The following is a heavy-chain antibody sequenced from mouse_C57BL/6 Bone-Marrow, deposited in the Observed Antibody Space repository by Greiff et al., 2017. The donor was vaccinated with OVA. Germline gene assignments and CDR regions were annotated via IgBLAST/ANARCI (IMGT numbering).Heavy chain of an antibody. CDR1: GFNIKDDY. V-gene: IGHV14-4*01. CDR2: IDPENGDT. J-gene: IGHJ2*01. CDR3: TTFITTVVAPDY. Sequence: VHVKQSGAELVRPGASVKLSCTASGFNIKDDYMHWVKQRPEQGLEWIGWIDPENGDTEYASKFQGKATITADTSSNTAYLQLSSLTSEDTAVYYCTTFITTVVAPDYWGQGTTLTVSS. D-gene: IGHD1-1*01.